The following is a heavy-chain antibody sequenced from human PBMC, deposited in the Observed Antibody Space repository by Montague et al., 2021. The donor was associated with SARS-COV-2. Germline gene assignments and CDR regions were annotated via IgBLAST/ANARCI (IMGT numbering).Heavy chain of an antibody. D-gene: IGHD1-26*01. CDR3: AQRGALGDI. CDR2: NYHDGST. V-gene: IGHV4-39*01. CDR1: GGSVNNNKNY. Sequence: SETLSLTCTVSGGSVNNNKNYWGWIRQPPGKGLEWIGSNYHDGSTYYNPSLWSRITMSVDTAKNQLSLRLTSVTAADTAVYYCAQRGALGDIWGQGTMVTVSS. J-gene: IGHJ6*02.